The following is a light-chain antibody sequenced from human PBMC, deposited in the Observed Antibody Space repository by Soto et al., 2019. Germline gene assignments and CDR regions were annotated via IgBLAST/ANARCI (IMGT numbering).Light chain of an antibody. Sequence: KVVTQSPATGSLSPGEGGTLSCRACHSVSGTYVAPSQQKSGQAPRLLIYGASSRATGIPDRFSGSGSGTDFTLTISRLEPEDFAVYYCHQYVSSWTFGQGTKVDIK. V-gene: IGKV3-20*01. CDR1: HSVSGTY. J-gene: IGKJ1*01. CDR3: HQYVSSWT. CDR2: GAS.